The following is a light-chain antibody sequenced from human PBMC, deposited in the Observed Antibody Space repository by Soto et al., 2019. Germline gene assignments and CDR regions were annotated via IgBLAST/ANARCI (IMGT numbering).Light chain of an antibody. V-gene: IGKV3-15*01. J-gene: IGKJ1*01. Sequence: EIVMTQSPAALSVSPGERATLSCRASQSVSSNLAWYQQKPGQAPRLLIYGASTRATGIPARFSGSGSGTEFTLTISSLQSEDFAVYSCQMYNNWPRTFGQGTKV. CDR1: QSVSSN. CDR2: GAS. CDR3: QMYNNWPRT.